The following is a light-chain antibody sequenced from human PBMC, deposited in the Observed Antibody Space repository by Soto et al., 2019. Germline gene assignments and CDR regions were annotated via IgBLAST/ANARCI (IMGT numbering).Light chain of an antibody. CDR3: QQSYTTPHT. Sequence: DIQMTQSPSSLSASVGDRGTITCGASQSISLYLSWYLQKPGKAPELLIYASSSLQSGVPSRFSGSGSGTDFTLTISSLQPEDFATYYCQQSYTTPHTFGQGTRLEIK. CDR2: ASS. J-gene: IGKJ5*01. V-gene: IGKV1-39*01. CDR1: QSISLY.